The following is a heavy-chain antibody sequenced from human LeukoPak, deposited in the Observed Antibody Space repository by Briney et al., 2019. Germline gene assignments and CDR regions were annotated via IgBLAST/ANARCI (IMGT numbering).Heavy chain of an antibody. CDR3: ARQGGDILTGYLDY. CDR2: ISSRGTYT. V-gene: IGHV3-11*03. D-gene: IGHD3-9*01. CDR1: GFTFSDYY. J-gene: IGHJ4*02. Sequence: PGGSLRLSCATSGFTFSDYYMSWIRQAPGKGLEWVSYISSRGTYTNFADSVKGRFTISRDYPKNSLYLQMSSLRAEDTAVYYCARQGGDILTGYLDYWGQGTLVTVSS.